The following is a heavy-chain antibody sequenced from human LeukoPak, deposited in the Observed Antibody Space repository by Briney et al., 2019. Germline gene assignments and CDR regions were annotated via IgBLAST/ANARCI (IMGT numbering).Heavy chain of an antibody. D-gene: IGHD3-10*01. CDR2: INANSGGT. Sequence: ASVKVSCKTSGYTFSDYYIFWVRQAPGQGLEWVGWINANSGGTMIAQNFHGRVIMTRDMSISTVYMELTSLILDDTAIYYCARYKSGSYNFDHWGQGTLVTVSS. CDR1: GYTFSDYY. CDR3: ARYKSGSYNFDH. V-gene: IGHV1-2*02. J-gene: IGHJ4*02.